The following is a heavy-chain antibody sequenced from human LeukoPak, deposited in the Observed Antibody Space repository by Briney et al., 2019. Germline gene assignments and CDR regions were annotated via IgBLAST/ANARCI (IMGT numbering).Heavy chain of an antibody. V-gene: IGHV3-7*01. J-gene: IGHJ4*02. CDR1: GFTFSSYW. Sequence: PGGSLRLSCAASGFTFSSYWMSWVRQAPGKGLEWVANIKQDGSEKYYVDSVKGRFTISRDNAKNSLYLQINSLRAEDTAVYYCAREDIAVAGCNDYWGQGTLVTVSS. CDR3: AREDIAVAGCNDY. CDR2: IKQDGSEK. D-gene: IGHD6-19*01.